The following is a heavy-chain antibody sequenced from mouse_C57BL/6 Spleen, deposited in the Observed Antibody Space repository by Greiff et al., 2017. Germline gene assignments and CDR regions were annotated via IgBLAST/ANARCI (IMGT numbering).Heavy chain of an antibody. CDR3: ARSDEGYYDD. D-gene: IGHD2-3*01. J-gene: IGHJ2*01. Sequence: QVQLQQPGAELVMPGASVKLSCKASGYTFTSYWMHWVKQRPGQGLEWIGEIDPSDSYTNYNQKFKGKSTLTVDKSSSTAYMQLSSLTSEDSAVYYCARSDEGYYDDWGQGTTLTVSS. V-gene: IGHV1-69*01. CDR2: IDPSDSYT. CDR1: GYTFTSYW.